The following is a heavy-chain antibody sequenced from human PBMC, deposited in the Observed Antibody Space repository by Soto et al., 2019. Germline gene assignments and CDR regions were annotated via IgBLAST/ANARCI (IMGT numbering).Heavy chain of an antibody. J-gene: IGHJ4*02. CDR1: GGSISSSSYY. Sequence: HLQLQESGPGLVKPSETLSLTCTVSGGSISSSSYYWGWIRQPPGKGLEWIGSIIYSGSTYYNPSLKSRVTISVDTSKNQFSLKLSSVTAADTAVYYCASLTRGSYYDYWGQGTLVTVSS. D-gene: IGHD3-10*01. V-gene: IGHV4-39*01. CDR2: IIYSGST. CDR3: ASLTRGSYYDY.